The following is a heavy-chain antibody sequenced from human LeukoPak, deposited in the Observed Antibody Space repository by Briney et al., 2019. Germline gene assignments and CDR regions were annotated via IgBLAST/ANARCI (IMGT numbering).Heavy chain of an antibody. CDR3: ARYGSGSYSDDHFQH. CDR1: GGSISGYY. CDR2: IYYSGST. J-gene: IGHJ1*01. D-gene: IGHD3-10*01. V-gene: IGHV4-59*08. Sequence: SETLSLTCTVSGGSISGYYWSWIRQPPGKGLEWIGFIYYSGSTKYNPSLKSRVTISVDTSKNQFSLKLTSVTAADTAVYYCARYGSGSYSDDHFQHWRQGTLVTVSS.